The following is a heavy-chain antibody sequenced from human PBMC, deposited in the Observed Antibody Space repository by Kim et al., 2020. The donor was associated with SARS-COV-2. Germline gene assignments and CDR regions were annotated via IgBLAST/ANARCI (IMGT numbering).Heavy chain of an antibody. J-gene: IGHJ4*02. V-gene: IGHV1-2*02. CDR2: INPNSGGT. CDR1: VYTFSGYY. Sequence: ASVKVSCKASVYTFSGYYIHWVRQAPGQGLEWMGWINPNSGGTNYAQKFQGRVTMTRDTSISTAYMELSSLRSDDTAVYYCARIGGLGRSFDYWGQGTLVTVSS. CDR3: ARIGGLGRSFDY. D-gene: IGHD2-15*01.